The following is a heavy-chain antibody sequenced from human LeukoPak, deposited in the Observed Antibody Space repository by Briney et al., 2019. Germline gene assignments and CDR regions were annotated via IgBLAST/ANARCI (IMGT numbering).Heavy chain of an antibody. CDR3: GELRNTINGGV. Sequence: GGSLRLSCAASGFTFSSYEMNWVRQAPGKGLEWVSYISSSGSTIYYADSVKGRFTISRDNAKNSLYLQMNSLRAEATAVYYCGELRNTINGGVWGKGTTVTISS. CDR2: ISSSGSTI. D-gene: IGHD3-10*01. J-gene: IGHJ6*04. V-gene: IGHV3-48*03. CDR1: GFTFSSYE.